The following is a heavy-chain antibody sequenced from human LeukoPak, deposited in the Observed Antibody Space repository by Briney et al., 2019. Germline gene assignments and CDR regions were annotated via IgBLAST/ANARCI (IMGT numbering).Heavy chain of an antibody. Sequence: PGGSLRLSCAASGFTFINYWMTWVRQAPGKGLEWVANIKQDGSEEKYVDSVKGRFTISRDNAKNSLYLQMNSLRVEDTAVYYCARDWGHSGYDYGGGDWGQGTLVTVSS. D-gene: IGHD5-12*01. CDR2: IKQDGSEE. J-gene: IGHJ4*02. V-gene: IGHV3-7*01. CDR1: GFTFINYW. CDR3: ARDWGHSGYDYGGGD.